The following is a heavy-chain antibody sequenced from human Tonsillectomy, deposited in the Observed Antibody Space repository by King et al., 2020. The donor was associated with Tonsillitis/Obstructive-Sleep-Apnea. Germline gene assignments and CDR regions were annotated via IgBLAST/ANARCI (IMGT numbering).Heavy chain of an antibody. V-gene: IGHV3-15*07. CDR1: GFTFSNAW. D-gene: IGHD2-2*01. CDR2: IKSKTDGGTT. Sequence: VQLVESGGGLVKPGGSLRLSCAASGFTFSNAWMNWVRQAPGKGLEWVCRIKSKTDGGTTAYAAPVNGRFTISRDASKNPLYLQMNSLKTEATAVYYCTQDPRDVVVVPAAHYYYYYGMDVWGQGTTVTVSS. J-gene: IGHJ6*02. CDR3: TQDPRDVVVVPAAHYYYYYGMDV.